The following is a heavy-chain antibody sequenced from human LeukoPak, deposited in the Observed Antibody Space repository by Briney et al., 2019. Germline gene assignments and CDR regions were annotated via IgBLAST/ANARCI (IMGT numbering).Heavy chain of an antibody. V-gene: IGHV4-59*01. J-gene: IGHJ4*02. Sequence: PSETLSLTCTVSGGSISSYYWSWIRQPPGKGLEWIGYIYHSGSTNYNPSLKSRVTISADTSKNQFSLKLSSVTAADTAVYYCARTEEYRDSPWGQGILVHRPL. CDR2: IYHSGST. CDR3: ARTEEYRDSP. CDR1: GGSISSYY. D-gene: IGHD1-14*01.